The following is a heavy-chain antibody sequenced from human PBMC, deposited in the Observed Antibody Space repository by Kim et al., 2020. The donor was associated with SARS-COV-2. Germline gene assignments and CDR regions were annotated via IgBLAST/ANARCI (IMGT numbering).Heavy chain of an antibody. J-gene: IGHJ6*03. CDR1: GFSLTTNAEA. V-gene: IGHV2-5*02. CDR2: IYWDGDK. Sequence: SGPTLVKPTQTLTLTCTFSGFSLTTNAEAVGWIRQPPGKALEWLALIYWDGDKRYSPSLKSRLTITKDTSKNQVVLTMTNMDPVDTATYYCAHSTVIMFYYYYRDVWGKGTTVTVSS. D-gene: IGHD3-3*01. CDR3: AHSTVIMFYYYYRDV.